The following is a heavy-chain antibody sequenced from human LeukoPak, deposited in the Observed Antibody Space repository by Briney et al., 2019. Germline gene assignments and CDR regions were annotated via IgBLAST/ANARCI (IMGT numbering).Heavy chain of an antibody. J-gene: IGHJ4*02. Sequence: GGSLRLSCAASGFTFSSYWMHWVRQAPGKGLVWVSHINPDGSYTSYADSVKGRFTISRDNAKNTVFLQMNSLTAEDTAVYYCARDRVRVDFWGQGTLVTVSS. CDR1: GFTFSSYW. D-gene: IGHD2-21*01. CDR3: ARDRVRVDF. V-gene: IGHV3-74*01. CDR2: INPDGSYT.